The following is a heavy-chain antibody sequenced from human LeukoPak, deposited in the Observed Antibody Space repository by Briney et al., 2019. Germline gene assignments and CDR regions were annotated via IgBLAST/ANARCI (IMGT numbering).Heavy chain of an antibody. CDR1: GGSISSGDYY. Sequence: SETLSLTCTVSGGSISSGDYYWSWICQPPGKGLEWIGYIYYSGSTYYNPSLKSRVTISVDTSKNQFSLKLSSVTAADTAVYYCARGGDGYNYDDYYFDYWGQGTLVTVSS. V-gene: IGHV4-30-4*01. CDR3: ARGGDGYNYDDYYFDY. J-gene: IGHJ4*02. CDR2: IYYSGST. D-gene: IGHD5-24*01.